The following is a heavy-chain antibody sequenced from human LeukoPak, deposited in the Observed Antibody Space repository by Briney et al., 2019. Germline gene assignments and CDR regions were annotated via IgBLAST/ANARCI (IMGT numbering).Heavy chain of an antibody. Sequence: GGSLRLSCAASGFTFSSYTMNWVRQAPGKGLEWVSSISTSSGYIYYADSVKGRFTISRDNAKNSLYLQMNSLRAEDTALYYCAKDQGYDILTGYHDYWGQGTLVTVSS. D-gene: IGHD3-9*01. V-gene: IGHV3-21*04. CDR1: GFTFSSYT. J-gene: IGHJ4*02. CDR2: ISTSSGYI. CDR3: AKDQGYDILTGYHDY.